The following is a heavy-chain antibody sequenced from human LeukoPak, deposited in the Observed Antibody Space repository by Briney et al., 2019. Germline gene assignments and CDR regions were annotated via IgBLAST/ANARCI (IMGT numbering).Heavy chain of an antibody. J-gene: IGHJ6*02. D-gene: IGHD5-18*01. CDR1: GFTVNTNY. V-gene: IGHV3-53*01. Sequence: PGGSLRLSCAASGFTVNTNYMSWVRQAPGKGLEWVSIIFSGGATYYADSVKGRFTISRENSKNTLYLQMSNLRVEDTAVYYCAREVGDTALNYFGIDVWGQGTTVTVSS. CDR2: IFSGGAT. CDR3: AREVGDTALNYFGIDV.